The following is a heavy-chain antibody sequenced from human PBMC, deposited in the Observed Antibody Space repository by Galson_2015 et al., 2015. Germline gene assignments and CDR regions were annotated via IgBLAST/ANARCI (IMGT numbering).Heavy chain of an antibody. CDR1: GFTFSDYY. V-gene: IGHV3-11*06. CDR3: ARTVRITMVRGVIIYFDY. Sequence: SLRLSCAASGFTFSDYYMSWIRQAPGKGLEWVSYISSSSYTNYADSVKGRFTISRDNAKNSLYLQMNSLRAEDTAVYYCARTVRITMVRGVIIYFDYWGQGTLVTVSS. J-gene: IGHJ4*02. CDR2: ISSSSYT. D-gene: IGHD3-10*01.